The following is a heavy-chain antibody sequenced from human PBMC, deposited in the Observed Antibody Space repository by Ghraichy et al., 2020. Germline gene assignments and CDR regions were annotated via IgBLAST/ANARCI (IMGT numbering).Heavy chain of an antibody. D-gene: IGHD3-22*01. Sequence: GGSLRLSCAASGFTFSSYWMSWARQAPGTGLEWVANIKQDGSEKNYVDSVKGRFTISRDNAKNTLFLQMNSLRAEDTAVYYCARSSGYYGGSGYYFDSWGQGTLVTVSS. V-gene: IGHV3-7*04. CDR1: GFTFSSYW. CDR2: IKQDGSEK. CDR3: ARSSGYYGGSGYYFDS. J-gene: IGHJ4*02.